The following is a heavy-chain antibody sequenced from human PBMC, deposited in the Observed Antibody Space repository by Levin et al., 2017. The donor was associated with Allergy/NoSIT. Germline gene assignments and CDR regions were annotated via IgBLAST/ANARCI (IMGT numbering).Heavy chain of an antibody. D-gene: IGHD4-17*01. CDR3: ARVNDYGDYAFDY. V-gene: IGHV3-21*01. J-gene: IGHJ4*02. Sequence: ETLSLTCAASGFTFSSYSMNWVRQAPGKGLEWVSSISSSSSYIYYADSVKGRFTISRDNAKNSLYLQMNSLRAEDTAVYYCARVNDYGDYAFDYWGQGTLVTVSS. CDR2: ISSSSSYI. CDR1: GFTFSSYS.